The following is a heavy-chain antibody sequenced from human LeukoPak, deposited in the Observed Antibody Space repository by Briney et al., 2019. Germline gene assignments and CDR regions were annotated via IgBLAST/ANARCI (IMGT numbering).Heavy chain of an antibody. D-gene: IGHD3-22*01. J-gene: IGHJ5*02. Sequence: PGGSLRLSCAASGFTFNNYGLIWVRQTPGKGLEWVAAISNDGGGTMYAAFVEGRFTISRDNSKNTLFLQMNSLRAEDTALYYCAKGGSGYFADLWGQGTLVTVSS. CDR1: GFTFNNYG. CDR2: ISNDGGGT. V-gene: IGHV3-23*01. CDR3: AKGGSGYFADL.